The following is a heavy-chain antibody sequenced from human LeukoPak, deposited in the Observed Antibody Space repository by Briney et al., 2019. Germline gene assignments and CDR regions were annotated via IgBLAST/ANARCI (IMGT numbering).Heavy chain of an antibody. CDR3: ASNPNDFWSGYPVG. J-gene: IGHJ4*02. Sequence: GGSLRLSCAASGFTFSSYEMNWVRQAPGKGLEWVSYISSSGSTIYYADSVKGRFTISRDNAKNSLYLQMNSLRAEDTAVYYCASNPNDFWSGYPVGWGQGTLVTVSS. D-gene: IGHD3-3*01. CDR2: ISSSGSTI. V-gene: IGHV3-48*03. CDR1: GFTFSSYE.